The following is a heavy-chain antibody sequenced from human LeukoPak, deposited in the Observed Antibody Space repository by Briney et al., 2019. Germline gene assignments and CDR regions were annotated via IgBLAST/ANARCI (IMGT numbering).Heavy chain of an antibody. V-gene: IGHV3-9*01. J-gene: IGHJ4*02. CDR2: ISWKNDTI. CDR3: ARDLGYSSSWADY. D-gene: IGHD6-13*01. Sequence: GGSLRLSCATSGFTYDGYSMHWVRQAPGKGLEWVSGISWKNDTIGYADSVKGRFTISRDNAKKSLYLEMNSLRAEDTALYYCARDLGYSSSWADYWGQGTLVTVSS. CDR1: GFTYDGYS.